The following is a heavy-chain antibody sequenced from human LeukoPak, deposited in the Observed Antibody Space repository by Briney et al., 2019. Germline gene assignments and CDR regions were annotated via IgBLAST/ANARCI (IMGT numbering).Heavy chain of an antibody. D-gene: IGHD3-3*01. Sequence: SETLSLTCTVSGGSISSYYWSWIRQPPGRGLEYIGYVYYSGSTNYNPSLKSRVTISVDASKSQFSLKLSSVTAADTAVYYCARHSGFLEWLLDYWGQGTLVTVSS. CDR2: VYYSGST. J-gene: IGHJ4*02. CDR1: GGSISSYY. CDR3: ARHSGFLEWLLDY. V-gene: IGHV4-59*08.